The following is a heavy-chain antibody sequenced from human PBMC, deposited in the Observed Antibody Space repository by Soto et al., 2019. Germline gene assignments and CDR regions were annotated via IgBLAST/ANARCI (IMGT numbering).Heavy chain of an antibody. J-gene: IGHJ4*02. V-gene: IGHV6-1*01. CDR3: ARPMPYGFDY. D-gene: IGHD3-10*01. CDR1: GDSVSSDSVG. CDR2: TYYRSKWYN. Sequence: QVQLQQSGPGLVKPSQTLSLTCAISGDSVSSDSVGWHWIRQSPSRGLEWLGRTYYRSKWYNDYAVSVKXXIXIVXRTYMSNFSLPLGSVNPADTAVYHCARPMPYGFDYWGLGSLVTASS.